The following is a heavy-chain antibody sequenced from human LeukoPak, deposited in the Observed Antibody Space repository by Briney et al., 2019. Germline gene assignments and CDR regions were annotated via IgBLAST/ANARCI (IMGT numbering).Heavy chain of an antibody. CDR2: ISVSGGII. Sequence: GGSLRLSCAASGFTFSAHYMSWIRQAPGKGLEWISYISVSGGIIDYADSVKGRFTISRDNARNSLYLQMNSLTAEDTAVYYWARGADSRDDSVFISAFDIWGKGKMVTVSS. CDR3: ARGADSRDDSVFISAFDI. CDR1: GFTFSAHY. V-gene: IGHV3-11*01. D-gene: IGHD3-22*01. J-gene: IGHJ3*02.